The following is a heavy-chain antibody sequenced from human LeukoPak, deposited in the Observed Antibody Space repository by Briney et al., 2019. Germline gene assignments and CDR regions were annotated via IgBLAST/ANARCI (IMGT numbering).Heavy chain of an antibody. J-gene: IGHJ4*02. V-gene: IGHV1-2*02. CDR1: GYTFTCYY. D-gene: IGHD3-22*01. Sequence: SVKVSCKASGYTFTCYYMHWVGQAPGQGIEWMGWINPNSGGKNYAQKFQGRVTMTRVTSISTAYMELSRLRSDDTAVYYCARASKTHSIGYYYLHYWGQGTLVTVSS. CDR3: ARASKTHSIGYYYLHY. CDR2: INPNSGGK.